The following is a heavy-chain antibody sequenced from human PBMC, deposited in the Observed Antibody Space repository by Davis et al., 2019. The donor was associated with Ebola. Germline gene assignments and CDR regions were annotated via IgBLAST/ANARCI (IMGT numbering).Heavy chain of an antibody. D-gene: IGHD3-3*01. V-gene: IGHV1-18*01. CDR1: GYTFTSYG. CDR3: ARGRRFLEWVSAGWFDP. Sequence: ASVKVSCKASGYTFTSYGISWVRQAPGQGLEWMGWISAYNGNTNYAQKLQGRVTMTTDTSTSTAYMELRSLRSDDTAVYYCARGRRFLEWVSAGWFDPWGQGTLVTVSS. J-gene: IGHJ5*02. CDR2: ISAYNGNT.